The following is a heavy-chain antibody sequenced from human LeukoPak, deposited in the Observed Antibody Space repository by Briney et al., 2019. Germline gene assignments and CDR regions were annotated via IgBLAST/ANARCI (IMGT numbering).Heavy chain of an antibody. V-gene: IGHV4-59*08. CDR2: IYYSGST. D-gene: IGHD3-3*01. Sequence: SETLSLTCTGSGGSISSYYWSWIRQPPGKGLEWIGYIYYSGSTNYNPSLKSRVTISVDTSKNQFSLKLSSVTAADTAVYYCARLDDFWSPFDPWGQGTLVTVSS. J-gene: IGHJ5*02. CDR1: GGSISSYY. CDR3: ARLDDFWSPFDP.